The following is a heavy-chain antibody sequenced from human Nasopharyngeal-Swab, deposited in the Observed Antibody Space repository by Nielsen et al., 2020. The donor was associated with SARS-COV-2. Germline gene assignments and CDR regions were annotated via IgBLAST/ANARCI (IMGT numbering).Heavy chain of an antibody. Sequence: SDPLSPTCTLSGASTTSQYWSWFPQPPGKGLEWIEYISHNSGTSYTPTLKSRVTMFMDTSKNQFSLRLTSVTAADTAVYYCAKEGATGWFDPCGQGTLVTVSS. V-gene: IGHV4-59*11. CDR1: GASTTSQY. CDR2: ISHNSGT. J-gene: IGHJ5*02. CDR3: AKEGATGWFDP.